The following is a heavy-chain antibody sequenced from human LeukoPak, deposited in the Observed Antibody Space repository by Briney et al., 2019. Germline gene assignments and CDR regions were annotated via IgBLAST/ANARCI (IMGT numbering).Heavy chain of an antibody. V-gene: IGHV1-2*06. J-gene: IGHJ4*02. CDR2: INPNSGGT. Sequence: GASVKVSCKASGSTFTGYYMHWVRQAPGQGLEWMGRINPNSGGTNYAQKFQGRVTMTRDTSISTAYMELSRLRSDDTAVYYCARPTYYYDSSGYSNFDYWGQGTLVTVSS. CDR1: GSTFTGYY. D-gene: IGHD3-22*01. CDR3: ARPTYYYDSSGYSNFDY.